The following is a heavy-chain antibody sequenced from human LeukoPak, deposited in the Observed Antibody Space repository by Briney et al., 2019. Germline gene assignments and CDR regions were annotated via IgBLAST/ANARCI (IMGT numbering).Heavy chain of an antibody. D-gene: IGHD3-10*01. CDR3: ATGDYYGSGSYYIGY. Sequence: ASVKVSCKVSGYTLTELSMHWVRQAPGKGLAWMGGFDPEDGETIYAQKFQGRVTMTEDTSTDTAYMELSSLRSEDTAVYYCATGDYYGSGSYYIGYWGQGTLVTVSS. J-gene: IGHJ4*02. V-gene: IGHV1-24*01. CDR1: GYTLTELS. CDR2: FDPEDGET.